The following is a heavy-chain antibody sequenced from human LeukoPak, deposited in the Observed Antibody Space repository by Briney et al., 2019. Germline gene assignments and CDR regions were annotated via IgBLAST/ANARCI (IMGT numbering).Heavy chain of an antibody. CDR3: ARAGYCSSTTCPDAFDI. Sequence: SQTLSLTCTVSGGSISSGDYYWSWIRQPPGKGLEWIGYIYYSGSTYYNPSLKSRVTISADTSKNQLSLKLSSVTAADTAVYYCARAGYCSSTTCPDAFDIWGQGTKVTVSS. CDR1: GGSISSGDYY. CDR2: IYYSGST. V-gene: IGHV4-30-4*01. D-gene: IGHD2-2*01. J-gene: IGHJ3*02.